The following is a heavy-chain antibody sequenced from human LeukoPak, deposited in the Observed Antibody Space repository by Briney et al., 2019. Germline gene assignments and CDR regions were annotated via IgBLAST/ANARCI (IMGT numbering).Heavy chain of an antibody. CDR3: ARDRTGYFFDD. CDR1: GASISSGAYY. J-gene: IGHJ4*02. V-gene: IGHV4-31*03. Sequence: SETLSLTCTVSGASISSGAYYWSWIRQHPGKGLEWIGYIYDSGTTYYNPSLKSRVTISLQTSKSQFSLKLSSVTAADTAVYFCARDRTGYFFDDWGQGTLVTVSS. CDR2: IYDSGTT.